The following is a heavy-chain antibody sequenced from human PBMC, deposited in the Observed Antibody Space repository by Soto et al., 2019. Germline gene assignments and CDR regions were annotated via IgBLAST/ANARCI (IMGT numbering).Heavy chain of an antibody. CDR3: AHSDLWFGELLNWFDP. V-gene: IGHV2-5*01. CDR2: IYWNDDK. J-gene: IGHJ5*02. Sequence: GLDLEWLALIYWNDDKSYSPSLKSRLTITKDTSKNQVVLTMTNMDPVDTATYYCAHSDLWFGELLNWFDPWGQGTLVTVSS. D-gene: IGHD3-10*01.